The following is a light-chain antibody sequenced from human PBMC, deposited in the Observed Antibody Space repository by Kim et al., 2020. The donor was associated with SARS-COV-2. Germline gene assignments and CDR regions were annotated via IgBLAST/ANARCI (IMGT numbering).Light chain of an antibody. Sequence: EMVMTQSPATLSVSPGERATLSCRSSQPISSNFAWYQQRPGQAPRLLIYGPSTRATGIPARFSGSGSGTEFTLTISSLQSEDVAVYYCQHYDSRVTFGGGTKVGIK. CDR3: QHYDSRVT. V-gene: IGKV3-15*01. CDR2: GPS. J-gene: IGKJ4*01. CDR1: QPISSN.